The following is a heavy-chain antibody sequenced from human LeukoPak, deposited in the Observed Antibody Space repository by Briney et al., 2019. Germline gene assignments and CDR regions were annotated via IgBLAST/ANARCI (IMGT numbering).Heavy chain of an antibody. CDR1: GGSISSSSYY. CDR3: VRQPGIAVAGPRSWFDP. Sequence: PSETLSLTCTVSGGSISSSSYYWGWIRQPPGKGLEWIGSIYYSGSTYYNPSLKSRVTISVDTSKNQFSLKLSSVTAADTAVYYCVRQPGIAVAGPRSWFDPWGQGTLVTVSS. CDR2: IYYSGST. V-gene: IGHV4-39*01. J-gene: IGHJ5*02. D-gene: IGHD6-19*01.